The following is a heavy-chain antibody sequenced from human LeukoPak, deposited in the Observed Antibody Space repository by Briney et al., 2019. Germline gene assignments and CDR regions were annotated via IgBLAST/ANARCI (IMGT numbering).Heavy chain of an antibody. CDR1: GFTFSSYG. Sequence: GRSLRLSCAASGFTFSSYGMHWVRQAPGKGLEWVAVIWYDGSNKYYADSVKGRFTISRDNSKNTLYLQMNSLRAGDTAVYYCAKDGVDTSYYYYYMDVWGKGTTATVSS. V-gene: IGHV3-33*06. CDR2: IWYDGSNK. J-gene: IGHJ6*03. D-gene: IGHD3-16*01. CDR3: AKDGVDTSYYYYYMDV.